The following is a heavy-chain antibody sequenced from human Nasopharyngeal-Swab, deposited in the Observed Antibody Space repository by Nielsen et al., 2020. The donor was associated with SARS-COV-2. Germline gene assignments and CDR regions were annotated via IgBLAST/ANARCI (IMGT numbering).Heavy chain of an antibody. V-gene: IGHV3-7*01. CDR2: IKEDGSEK. J-gene: IGHJ5*01. CDR1: EFTFSRYW. D-gene: IGHD3-10*01. CDR3: ARDLSTMVRGVIVNWFDS. Sequence: GESLKISCAASEFTFSRYWMSWVRQAPGKGLERVANIKEDGSEKYYVDSVKGRFTISSDNTKNSLYLQMNSLRAGDTAFYYCARDLSTMVRGVIVNWFDSWGQGTLVTVSS.